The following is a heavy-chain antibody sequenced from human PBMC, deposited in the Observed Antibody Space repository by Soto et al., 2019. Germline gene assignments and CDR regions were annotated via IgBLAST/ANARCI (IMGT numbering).Heavy chain of an antibody. V-gene: IGHV4-34*01. CDR1: GGSFSGYS. CDR2: INHSGST. Sequence: QVQLQQWGAGLLKPSETLSLTCAVYGGSFSGYSWPWIRQPPGKGLEWIGEINHSGSTKYHPSLESRVTISLDTSKSHFSLELRSVTAAATAVYYCARIRMLGIGVWGSSRQHYFDLWGQGTLVTVSS. J-gene: IGHJ4*02. CDR3: ARIRMLGIGVWGSSRQHYFDL. D-gene: IGHD3-16*02.